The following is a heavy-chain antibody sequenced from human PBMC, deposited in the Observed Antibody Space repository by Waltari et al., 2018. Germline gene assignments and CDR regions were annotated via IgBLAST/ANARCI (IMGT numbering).Heavy chain of an antibody. J-gene: IGHJ4*02. Sequence: QVHLEQSGSELKRPGASARISCLTSGYSFTDYAINWARQAPGQGLEWLGWHTTQTVNPTYAQGLSRRFFFSVDTSAATAYLQVDSLTTTDSAVYFCSRGAVVGTNSIVDYWGRGTLVTV. CDR2: HTTQTVNP. D-gene: IGHD2-2*01. CDR1: GYSFTDYA. CDR3: SRGAVVGTNSIVDY. V-gene: IGHV7-4-1*01.